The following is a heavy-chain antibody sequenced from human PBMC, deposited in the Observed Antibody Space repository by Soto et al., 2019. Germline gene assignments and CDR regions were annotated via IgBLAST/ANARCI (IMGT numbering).Heavy chain of an antibody. Sequence: SEALSLTCTVSGGSISSYYWSWIRQPPGKGLEWIGYIYYSGSTNYNPSLKSRVTISVDTSKNQFSLKLSSVTAADTAVYYCARELHCSSTSCYDLWFDPWGQGTLVTVSS. CDR2: IYYSGST. D-gene: IGHD2-2*01. V-gene: IGHV4-59*01. CDR3: ARELHCSSTSCYDLWFDP. J-gene: IGHJ5*02. CDR1: GGSISSYY.